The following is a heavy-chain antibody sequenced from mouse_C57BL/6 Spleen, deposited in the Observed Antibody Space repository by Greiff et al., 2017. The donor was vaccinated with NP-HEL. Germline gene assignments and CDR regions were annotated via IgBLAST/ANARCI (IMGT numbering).Heavy chain of an antibody. Sequence: QVQLQQSGAELVKPGASVKLSCKASGYTFTSYWMHWVKQRPGQGLEWIGMIHPNSGSTNYNEKFKSKATLTVDKSSSTAYMQLSSLTSEDSAVYYCARFRGELRLRDAMDYWGQGTSVTVSS. D-gene: IGHD3-2*02. CDR1: GYTFTSYW. CDR2: IHPNSGST. CDR3: ARFRGELRLRDAMDY. V-gene: IGHV1-64*01. J-gene: IGHJ4*01.